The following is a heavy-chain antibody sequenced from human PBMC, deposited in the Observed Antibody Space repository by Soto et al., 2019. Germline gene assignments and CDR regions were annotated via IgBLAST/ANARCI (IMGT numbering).Heavy chain of an antibody. D-gene: IGHD2-15*01. Sequence: QLQLQESGPGLVRPSETLSLTCVVSSGSVTEYSWTWIRRPAGKGLEWIGIVYRDGTTSYNPSLESRVTMPLDTSKNHFSLELTSLTAADTALYYCARVFYTDSGGYPRPIFDSWVPGTLVTVSS. CDR2: VYRDGTT. J-gene: IGHJ4*02. CDR1: SGSVTEYS. CDR3: ARVFYTDSGGYPRPIFDS. V-gene: IGHV4-4*07.